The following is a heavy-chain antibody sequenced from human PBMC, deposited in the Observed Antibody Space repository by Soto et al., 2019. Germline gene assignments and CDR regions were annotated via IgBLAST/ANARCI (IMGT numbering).Heavy chain of an antibody. CDR2: IYYSGST. CDR1: GGSISSGDYY. D-gene: IGHD5-12*01. CDR3: SRAGVATIYPRLNXFDP. Sequence: PSETLSLTCTVSGGSISSGDYYWSWIRQPPGKGLEWIGYIYYSGSTYYNPSLKSRVTISVDTSKNQFSLNLSSVTAADTAMYYCSRAGVATIYPRLNXFDPLRQGP. V-gene: IGHV4-30-4*01. J-gene: IGHJ5*02.